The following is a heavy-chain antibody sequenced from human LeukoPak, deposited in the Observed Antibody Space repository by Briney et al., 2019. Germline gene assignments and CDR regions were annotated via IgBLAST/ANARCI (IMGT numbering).Heavy chain of an antibody. J-gene: IGHJ4*02. V-gene: IGHV3-13*04. CDR2: IGTGGAT. CDR3: VREALDYYDTSPAHFDY. D-gene: IGHD3-22*01. CDR1: GLTFSNSD. Sequence: GGSLRLSCAASGLTFSNSDMHWVRQATGKGLEWVSAIGTGGATYYSGSVKGRFTISRENARNSLYLQMDSLRAGDTAVYYCVREALDYYDTSPAHFDYWGQGTLVTVSS.